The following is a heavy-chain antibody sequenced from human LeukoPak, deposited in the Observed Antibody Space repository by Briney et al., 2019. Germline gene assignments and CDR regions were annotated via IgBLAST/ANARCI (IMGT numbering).Heavy chain of an antibody. D-gene: IGHD3-10*01. CDR1: GFTFSNYA. CDR2: ISYDGSNK. V-gene: IGHV3-30*04. J-gene: IGHJ4*02. Sequence: GGSLRLSCAASGFTFSNYALHWVRQAPGKGLEWVAVISYDGSNKFYADSVKGRFTISRDNAKNSLYLQMNSLRAEDTAVYYCARVDPGSYLMFYYVDFWGQGTLVTVSS. CDR3: ARVDPGSYLMFYYVDF.